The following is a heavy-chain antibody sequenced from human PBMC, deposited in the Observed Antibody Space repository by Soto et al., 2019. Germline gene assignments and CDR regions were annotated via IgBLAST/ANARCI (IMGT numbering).Heavy chain of an antibody. CDR3: ARNEFVRGVSEY. J-gene: IGHJ4*02. Sequence: QVQLVQSGAEVKKPGASVKVSCKASGYSFTSYDFNWVRQATGQGLEWMGWMNPNSGKTGYAQKCQVRVTMTRETYIGTAYMELNSLTTEDTAGYYCARNEFVRGVSEYGCQGTLVTDSS. CDR2: MNPNSGKT. V-gene: IGHV1-8*01. CDR1: GYSFTSYD. D-gene: IGHD3-10*02.